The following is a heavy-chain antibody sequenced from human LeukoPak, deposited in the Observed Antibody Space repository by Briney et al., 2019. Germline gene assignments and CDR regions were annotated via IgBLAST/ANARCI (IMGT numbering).Heavy chain of an antibody. CDR2: IKQDGGEK. CDR3: ARGYGLSCASTTCAGAFDI. CDR1: GFTFSNYW. J-gene: IGHJ3*02. V-gene: IGHV3-7*01. D-gene: IGHD2/OR15-2a*01. Sequence: GGSLRLSCEASGFTFSNYWMNWVRQAPGRGLEGVAYIKQDGGEKLYVDSVKGRFTVSRDNTRNSLYLELNSLRDEDTAVYYCARGYGLSCASTTCAGAFDIWGQGTMVTVS.